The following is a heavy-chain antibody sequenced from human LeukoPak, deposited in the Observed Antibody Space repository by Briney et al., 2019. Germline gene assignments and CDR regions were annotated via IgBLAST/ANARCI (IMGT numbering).Heavy chain of an antibody. CDR2: IYYSGST. J-gene: IGHJ4*02. CDR1: GGSISSSSYY. D-gene: IGHD3-9*01. CDR3: ARREGIYDILTGYFDY. Sequence: SETLSPTCTVSGGSISSSSYYWGWIRQPPGKGLEWIGSIYYSGSTYYNPSLKSRVTISVDTSKNQFSLKLSSVTAADTAVYYCARREGIYDILTGYFDYWGQGTLVTVSS. V-gene: IGHV4-39*01.